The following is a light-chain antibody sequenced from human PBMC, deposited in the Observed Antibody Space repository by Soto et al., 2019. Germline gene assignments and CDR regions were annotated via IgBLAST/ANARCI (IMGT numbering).Light chain of an antibody. CDR1: QFINIY. J-gene: IGKJ2*01. CDR3: QQSDRSPYT. V-gene: IGKV1-39*01. Sequence: IQMTQSPSSLSASVGDSVTVTCRASQFINIYLNWYQQKPGKAHTLLIYGASSLQSEVPSRFTGGGSRTDFTLTISSLQPEDFATYYCQQSDRSPYTLGQGTKLEIK. CDR2: GAS.